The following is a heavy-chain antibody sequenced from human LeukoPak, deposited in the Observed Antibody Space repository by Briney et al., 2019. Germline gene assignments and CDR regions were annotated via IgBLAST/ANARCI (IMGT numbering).Heavy chain of an antibody. D-gene: IGHD3-3*01. Sequence: GGSLRLSCAASGFTFGNFWMSWVRQAPGRGLQWVASMKGDGSHIYYVDSVKGRFTISRDNAKNSLYLQMNSLRAEDTALYYCARGGITIFGVVSYMDVWGKGTTVTVSS. CDR3: ARGGITIFGVVSYMDV. V-gene: IGHV3-7*03. CDR2: MKGDGSHI. CDR1: GFTFGNFW. J-gene: IGHJ6*03.